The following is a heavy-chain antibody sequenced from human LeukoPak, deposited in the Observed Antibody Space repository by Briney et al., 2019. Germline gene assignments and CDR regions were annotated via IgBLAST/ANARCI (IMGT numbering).Heavy chain of an antibody. D-gene: IGHD3-3*01. Sequence: SQTLSLTCTVSGGSISSGGYYWSWIRQPPGKGLEWIGYIYHSGSTYYNPSLKSRVTISVDRSKNQFSLKLSSVTAADTAVYYCAREKYYDFWSGNNWFDPWGQGTLVTVSS. V-gene: IGHV4-30-2*01. CDR3: AREKYYDFWSGNNWFDP. J-gene: IGHJ5*02. CDR1: GGSISSGGYY. CDR2: IYHSGST.